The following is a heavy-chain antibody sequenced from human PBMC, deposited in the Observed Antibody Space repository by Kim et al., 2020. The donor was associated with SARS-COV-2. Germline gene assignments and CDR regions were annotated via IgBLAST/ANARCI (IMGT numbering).Heavy chain of an antibody. CDR3: AKGQRGYSGYDPFDF. Sequence: GGSLRLSCAASGFTFSSYGMHWVRQAPGKGLEWVAVIWYDGSNEYYADSVKGRFTISRDNSKNTLYLQMNSLRAEDTAVYYCAKGQRGYSGYDPFDFWGQGTLVTVSS. CDR2: IWYDGSNE. V-gene: IGHV3-33*06. J-gene: IGHJ4*01. D-gene: IGHD5-12*01. CDR1: GFTFSSYG.